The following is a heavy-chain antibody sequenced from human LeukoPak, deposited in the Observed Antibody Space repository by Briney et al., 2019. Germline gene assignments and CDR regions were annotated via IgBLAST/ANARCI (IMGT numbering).Heavy chain of an antibody. CDR2: ISSGSSTI. Sequence: GGSLRLSCAASGFTFSTHAMNLVRQAPGKGLEWVSYISSGSSTIYYADSVKGRFTISRDNAKNSLYLQMNSLRAEDTAVYYCARLRYYAMDVWGQGTTVIVSS. CDR3: ARLRYYAMDV. CDR1: GFTFSTHA. V-gene: IGHV3-48*01. J-gene: IGHJ6*02.